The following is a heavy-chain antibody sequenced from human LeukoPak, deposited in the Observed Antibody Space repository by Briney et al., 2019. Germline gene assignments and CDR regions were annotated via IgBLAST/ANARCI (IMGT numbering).Heavy chain of an antibody. CDR3: ARVIAAAGTIFDY. J-gene: IGHJ4*02. CDR1: GYTFTGYY. D-gene: IGHD6-13*01. CDR2: INPNSGGT. V-gene: IGHV1-2*06. Sequence: ASVKVSCKASGYTFTGYYMHWVRQAPGQGLEWMGRINPNSGGTNYAQRFQGRVTMTRDTSISTAYMELSRLRSDDTAVYYCARVIAAAGTIFDYWGQGTLVTVSS.